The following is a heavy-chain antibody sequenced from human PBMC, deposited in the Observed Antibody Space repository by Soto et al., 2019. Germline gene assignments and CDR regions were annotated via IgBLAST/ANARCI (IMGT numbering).Heavy chain of an antibody. CDR1: GYTFTSYG. J-gene: IGHJ4*02. V-gene: IGHV1-18*01. Sequence: QVQLVQSGTEVKRPGASVRVSCKASGYTFTSYGIRWVRQAPGQGLEWMGWISAYNGDTNYAQNLQGRVTMTTVTSTATAYMELRSLRSDDTAVYYCAGSQGKVNIPPPFSDYWGQGTLVIVSS. CDR3: AGSQGKVNIPPPFSDY. D-gene: IGHD3-3*02. CDR2: ISAYNGDT.